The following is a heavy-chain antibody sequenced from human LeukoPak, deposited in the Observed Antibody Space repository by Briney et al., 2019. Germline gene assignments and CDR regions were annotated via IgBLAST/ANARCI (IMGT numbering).Heavy chain of an antibody. CDR3: ARVIYGDYVLVDY. CDR1: GFALSSYS. Sequence: GGSLRLSCAASGFALSSYSMNWVRQTPGKGLEWVSSISGSNNYIYYADSVKGRFTISRDNAKNSLYLQMNSLRVEDTAVYYCARVIYGDYVLVDYWGQGTLVTVSS. J-gene: IGHJ4*02. D-gene: IGHD4-17*01. CDR2: ISGSNNYI. V-gene: IGHV3-21*01.